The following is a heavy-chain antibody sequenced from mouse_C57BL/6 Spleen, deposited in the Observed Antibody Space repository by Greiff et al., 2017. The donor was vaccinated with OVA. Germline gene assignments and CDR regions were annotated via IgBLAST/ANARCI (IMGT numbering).Heavy chain of an antibody. CDR1: GYTFTDYE. V-gene: IGHV1-15*01. Sequence: VQLQQSGAELVRPGASVTLSCKASGYTFTDYEMHWVKQTPVHGLEWIGAIDPETGGTAYNQKFKGKAILTADNSSSTAYMELRSLTSEDSAVYYCTRPLPTTVVARYAMDYWGQGTSVTVSS. CDR2: IDPETGGT. CDR3: TRPLPTTVVARYAMDY. J-gene: IGHJ4*01. D-gene: IGHD1-1*01.